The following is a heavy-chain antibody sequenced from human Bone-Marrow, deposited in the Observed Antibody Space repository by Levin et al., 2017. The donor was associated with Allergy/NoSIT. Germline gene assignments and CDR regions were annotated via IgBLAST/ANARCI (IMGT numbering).Heavy chain of an antibody. CDR1: GASIRSYY. Sequence: SETLSLTCTVSGASIRSYYWSWIRQSPEKGLEWIGYIYYSGRSNYNPSLQSRVTISVDTSKNQFSLILTSVTAADTAVYYCARYYDFWSGGTNYAMDVWGQGTTVTVSS. V-gene: IGHV4-59*12. J-gene: IGHJ6*02. D-gene: IGHD3-3*01. CDR3: ARYYDFWSGGTNYAMDV. CDR2: IYYSGRS.